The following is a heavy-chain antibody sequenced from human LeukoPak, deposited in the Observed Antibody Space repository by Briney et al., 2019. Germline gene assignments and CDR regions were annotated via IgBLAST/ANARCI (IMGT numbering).Heavy chain of an antibody. CDR2: ISSSGSTI. CDR1: GFTFSSYE. CDR3: ASYSGWISYFDY. Sequence: GGSLRLSCAASGFTFSSYEMNWVRQVPGKWLEWVSYISSSGSTIYYADSVKGRFTISRDNGKNSLYLKMHSLRAEDTAVYYCASYSGWISYFDYWGQGTLVTVSS. V-gene: IGHV3-48*03. D-gene: IGHD6-19*01. J-gene: IGHJ4*02.